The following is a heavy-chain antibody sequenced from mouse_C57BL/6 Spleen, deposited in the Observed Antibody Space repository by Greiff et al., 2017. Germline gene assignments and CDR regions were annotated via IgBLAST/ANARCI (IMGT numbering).Heavy chain of an antibody. Sequence: QVQLQQPGAELVRPGSSVKLSCKASGYTFTSYWMDWVKQRPGQGLEWIGNIYPSDSETHYNQKFKDKATLTVDKSSSTAYMQLSSLTSEDSAVYYCARTLYYYGSSYEFFDYWGQGTTLTVSS. J-gene: IGHJ2*01. CDR2: IYPSDSET. V-gene: IGHV1-61*01. D-gene: IGHD1-1*01. CDR3: ARTLYYYGSSYEFFDY. CDR1: GYTFTSYW.